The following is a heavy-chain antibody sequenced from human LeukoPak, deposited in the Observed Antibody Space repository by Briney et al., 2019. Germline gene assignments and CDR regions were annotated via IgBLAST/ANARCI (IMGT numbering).Heavy chain of an antibody. CDR1: GFTFSSYG. D-gene: IGHD1-26*01. CDR2: IWYDGSNK. J-gene: IGHJ4*02. Sequence: GRSLRLSCAASGFTFSSYGMHWVRQAPGKGLEWVAVIWYDGSNKYYADSVKGRFTISRGNSKNTLYLQMNSLRAEDTAVYYCAKSGEWEPTDLDYWGQGTLVTVSS. CDR3: AKSGEWEPTDLDY. V-gene: IGHV3-33*06.